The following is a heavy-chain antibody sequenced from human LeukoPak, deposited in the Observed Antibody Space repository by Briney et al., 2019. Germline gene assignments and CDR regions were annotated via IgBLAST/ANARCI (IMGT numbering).Heavy chain of an antibody. CDR3: AKASITGTTGLGY. CDR2: ISSGSRTI. J-gene: IGHJ4*02. Sequence: LSGGSLRLSCAAFGFTFGTYSMNWVRQAPGKGLEWVSYISSGSRTIYNADSVKGRFTISRDNAKNSLYLQMNSLRAEDTAVYYCAKASITGTTGLGYWGQGTLVTVSS. D-gene: IGHD1-7*01. V-gene: IGHV3-48*01. CDR1: GFTFGTYS.